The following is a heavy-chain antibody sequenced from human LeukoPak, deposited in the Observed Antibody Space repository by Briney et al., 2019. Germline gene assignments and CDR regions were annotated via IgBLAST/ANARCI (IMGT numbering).Heavy chain of an antibody. J-gene: IGHJ4*02. D-gene: IGHD1-26*01. CDR2: ISYDGSNK. V-gene: IGHV3-30*04. Sequence: TGGSLRLSCAASGFTFSSYAMHWVRQAPGKGLEWVAVISYDGSNKYYADSVKGRFTISRDNSKNTLYLQMNSLRAEDTAVYYCATMGIVGAPTKFDYWGQGTLVTVSS. CDR3: ATMGIVGAPTKFDY. CDR1: GFTFSSYA.